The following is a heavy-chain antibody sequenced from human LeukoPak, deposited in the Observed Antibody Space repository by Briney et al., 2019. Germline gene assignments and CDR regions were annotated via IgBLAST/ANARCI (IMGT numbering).Heavy chain of an antibody. Sequence: GGSLRLSCAAPGFTFSSYALSWVRQAPGKGLECVSAISGSGGSTYSADSLKGRFTISRDNSKNTLYLQINSLRTDDTAVFYCARGGLGSAFDNWGQGTLVTVSS. D-gene: IGHD6-19*01. CDR2: ISGSGGST. J-gene: IGHJ4*02. CDR1: GFTFSSYA. V-gene: IGHV3-23*01. CDR3: ARGGLGSAFDN.